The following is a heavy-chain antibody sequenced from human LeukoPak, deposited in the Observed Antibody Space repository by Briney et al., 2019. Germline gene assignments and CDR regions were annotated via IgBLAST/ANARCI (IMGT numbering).Heavy chain of an antibody. J-gene: IGHJ4*02. Sequence: GGSLRLSCVASGFTFGSHSMSWVRQAPTKGLEWVANIKQDGSAKSYVDSVKGRFTISRDNAKNSLYLEMNWPRVEDTAVYYCVRWKKSSNWFFDYWGQGALVTVSS. D-gene: IGHD6-13*01. CDR3: VRWKKSSNWFFDY. CDR1: GFTFGSHS. CDR2: IKQDGSAK. V-gene: IGHV3-7*01.